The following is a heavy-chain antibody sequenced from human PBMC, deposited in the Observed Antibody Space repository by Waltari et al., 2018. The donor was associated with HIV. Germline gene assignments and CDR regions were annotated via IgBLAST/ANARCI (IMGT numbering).Heavy chain of an antibody. CDR1: GGSISRYY. D-gene: IGHD2-15*01. CDR3: ARDKRDGGNHRAYFDY. CDR2: IYDSGST. V-gene: IGHV4-59*01. Sequence: QVKLQESGPGLGKASETLSLTCTVSGGSISRYYWSWTRTPTGKGLEWIGYIYDSGSTNYNPSLKSRVTISVDTSKNQFSLKLSSVTAADTAVYYCARDKRDGGNHRAYFDYWGQGSLVTVAS. J-gene: IGHJ4*02.